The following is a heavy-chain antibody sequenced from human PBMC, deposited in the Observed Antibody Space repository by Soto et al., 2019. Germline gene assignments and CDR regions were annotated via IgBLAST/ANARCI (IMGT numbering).Heavy chain of an antibody. Sequence: QVQLQESGPGLVKPSQTLSLTCTVSGGSISSGGYYWSWIRQHPGKGLEWIGYIYYSGSTYYNPSLKQRVTTSGDTPKNRFPLKLSSVTAADTAVYYCARAAYDYEDYGFDYWGQGTLVTVSS. D-gene: IGHD4-17*01. V-gene: IGHV4-31*03. J-gene: IGHJ4*02. CDR3: ARAAYDYEDYGFDY. CDR2: IYYSGST. CDR1: GGSISSGGYY.